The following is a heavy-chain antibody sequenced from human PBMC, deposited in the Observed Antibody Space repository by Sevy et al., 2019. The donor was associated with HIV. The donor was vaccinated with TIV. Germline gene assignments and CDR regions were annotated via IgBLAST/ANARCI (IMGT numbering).Heavy chain of an antibody. CDR2: IYRGGST. D-gene: IGHD6-19*01. V-gene: IGHV3-53*01. Sequence: GGSLRLSCAASGFTVSSNTMSWVRQAPGKGLEWVSVIYRGGSTYYADSVKGRFTIPRDNSNNTLYLQMNSLRAEDTAVYYCARHSSSASLNYFDSWGQGTLVTVSS. CDR3: ARHSSSASLNYFDS. CDR1: GFTVSSNT. J-gene: IGHJ4*02.